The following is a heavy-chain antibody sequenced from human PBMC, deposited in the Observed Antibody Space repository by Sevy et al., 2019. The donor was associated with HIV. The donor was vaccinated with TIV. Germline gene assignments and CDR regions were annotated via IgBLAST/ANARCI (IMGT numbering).Heavy chain of an antibody. CDR2: ISSSSSTI. J-gene: IGHJ6*02. CDR3: AREGASHYDFWSGYFYYYYYGMDV. Sequence: GGSLRLSCAASGFTFSSYSMNWVRQAPGKGLEWVSYISSSSSTIYYAYSVKGRFTISRDNAKNSLYLQMNSLRDEDTAVYYCAREGASHYDFWSGYFYYYYYGMDVWGQGTTVTVSS. CDR1: GFTFSSYS. D-gene: IGHD3-3*01. V-gene: IGHV3-48*02.